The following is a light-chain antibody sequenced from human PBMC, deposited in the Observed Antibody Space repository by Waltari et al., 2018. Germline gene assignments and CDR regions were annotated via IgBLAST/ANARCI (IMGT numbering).Light chain of an antibody. V-gene: IGLV1-44*01. Sequence: QSVLTQPPSASGTPGQRVSISCFGSSSNIGSNAVHWYQQVPGTAPKLLIYTNKQRPSGVPDRFSGSMSGTSASLAISGLQSEDEADYFCAAWDDSLNGYVFGTGTKVTVL. CDR2: TNK. J-gene: IGLJ1*01. CDR3: AAWDDSLNGYV. CDR1: SSNIGSNA.